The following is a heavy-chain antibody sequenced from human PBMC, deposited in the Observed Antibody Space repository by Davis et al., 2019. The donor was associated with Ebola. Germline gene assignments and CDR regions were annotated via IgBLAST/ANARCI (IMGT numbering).Heavy chain of an antibody. CDR1: GFVFSNYG. CDR3: VKDIGWGNSVTHFDI. CDR2: TRYDGSNT. J-gene: IGHJ4*02. D-gene: IGHD4-23*01. Sequence: PGGSLRLSCAASGFVFSNYGMHWVRQAPGKGLEWVAFTRYDGSNTYYGDSVKGRFIVSRDNSKKTLYLQMNSLRPEDTAVYYCVKDIGWGNSVTHFDIWGQGTLVTVSS. V-gene: IGHV3-30*02.